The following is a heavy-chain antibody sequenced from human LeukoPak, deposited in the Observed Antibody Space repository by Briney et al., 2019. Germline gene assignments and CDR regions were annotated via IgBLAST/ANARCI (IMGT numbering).Heavy chain of an antibody. CDR1: GDLISSYS. D-gene: IGHD2/OR15-2a*01. J-gene: IGHJ4*02. CDR3: ARSLIAKSLSYFDY. V-gene: IGHV4-4*08. CDR2: SYDSEKI. Sequence: SETLSLTCTVSGDLISSYSWSWIRQPPGKGLECIGYSYDSEKINYNPSLKSRVTISVDTSKNQFSLKLSSVTAADTAVYYCARSLIAKSLSYFDYWGQGTLVTVSS.